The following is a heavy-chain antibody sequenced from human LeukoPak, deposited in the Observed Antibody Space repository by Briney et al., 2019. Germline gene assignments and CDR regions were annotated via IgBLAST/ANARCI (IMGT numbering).Heavy chain of an antibody. V-gene: IGHV3-30*03. Sequence: GGSLRLSCAASGFTFSNYDMHWVRQAPGKGPEWVAVISGDGSRIHHADSVKGRFTISRDNSKNTLYLQMNSLRTEDTAVYYCARAYSAYWYSAYWGQGALVTVSS. J-gene: IGHJ4*02. CDR2: ISGDGSRI. CDR3: ARAYSAYWYSAY. D-gene: IGHD1-26*01. CDR1: GFTFSNYD.